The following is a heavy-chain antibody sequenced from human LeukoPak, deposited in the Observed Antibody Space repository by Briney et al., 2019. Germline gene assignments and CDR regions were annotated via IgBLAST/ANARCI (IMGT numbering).Heavy chain of an antibody. D-gene: IGHD3-9*01. CDR3: AKFHDILTGYLGH. Sequence: PGGSLRLSCAASGFTFTTYAMGWVRQSPGKGLEWVSSISGGGGGTYYTEFVKGRFTISRDNSKNTPYLQMNSLRAEDTAVYYCAKFHDILTGYLGHWGQGTLVTVSS. J-gene: IGHJ4*02. CDR2: ISGGGGGT. CDR1: GFTFTTYA. V-gene: IGHV3-23*01.